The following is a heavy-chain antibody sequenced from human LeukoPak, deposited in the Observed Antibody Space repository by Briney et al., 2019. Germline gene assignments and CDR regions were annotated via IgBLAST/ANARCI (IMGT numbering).Heavy chain of an antibody. V-gene: IGHV3-33*01. Sequence: GGSLRLSCAASGFTFSSYGMHWVRQAPGKGLEWVAVIWYDGSNKYYADSVKGRFTISRDNSKNTLYLQMNSLRAEDTAVYYCARTYYYDSSGYYPFDYWGQGTLSPSPQ. CDR3: ARTYYYDSSGYYPFDY. D-gene: IGHD3-22*01. CDR2: IWYDGSNK. J-gene: IGHJ4*02. CDR1: GFTFSSYG.